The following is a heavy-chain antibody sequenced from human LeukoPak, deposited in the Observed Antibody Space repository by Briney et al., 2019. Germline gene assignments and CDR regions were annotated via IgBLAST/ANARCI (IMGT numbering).Heavy chain of an antibody. J-gene: IGHJ4*02. CDR3: ARAMWSGYSKWGLDY. Sequence: SETLSLTCAVYGGSFSGYSWSWFRQPPGKGLEWIGEINHSGSTNYNPSLKSRVTISVDTSKNQFSLKLSSVTAADTAVYYCARAMWSGYSKWGLDYWGQGTLVTVSS. D-gene: IGHD4-11*01. V-gene: IGHV4-34*01. CDR2: INHSGST. CDR1: GGSFSGYS.